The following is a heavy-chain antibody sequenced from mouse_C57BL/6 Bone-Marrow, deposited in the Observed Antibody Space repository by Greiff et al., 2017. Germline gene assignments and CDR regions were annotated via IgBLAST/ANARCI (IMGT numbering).Heavy chain of an antibody. V-gene: IGHV1-69*01. J-gene: IGHJ2*01. CDR2: IDPSDSYT. CDR1: GYTFTSYW. CDR3: ARGRDYFDY. Sequence: QVQLQQPGAELVMPGASVKLSCKASGYTFTSYWMHWVKQRPGQSLEWIGEIDPSDSYTNYNQKFKGKSTLTVDKSSSTAYMQLSSLTSEDSAVYYCARGRDYFDYWGQGTTLTVSS.